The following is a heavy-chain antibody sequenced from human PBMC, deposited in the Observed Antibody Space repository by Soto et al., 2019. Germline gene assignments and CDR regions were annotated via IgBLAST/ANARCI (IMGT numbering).Heavy chain of an antibody. J-gene: IGHJ4*02. V-gene: IGHV1-18*01. CDR3: ARALDFWSAYFDY. CDR2: ISAHNGNT. D-gene: IGHD3-3*01. Sequence: ASVKVSCKASGYTFNNFGISWVRQAPGQGLEWMGWISAHNGNTNYPQKFQGRVTISRDRSTSMVYLEMSSLRAEDTAVYYCARALDFWSAYFDYWGQGSLVTVSS. CDR1: GYTFNNFG.